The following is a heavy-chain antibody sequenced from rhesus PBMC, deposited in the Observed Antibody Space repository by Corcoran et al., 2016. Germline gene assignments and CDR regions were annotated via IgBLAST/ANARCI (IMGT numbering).Heavy chain of an antibody. J-gene: IGHJ4*01. CDR3: ARGGYNRDCDY. V-gene: IGHV4-173*01. D-gene: IGHD5-24*01. CDR2: ISVSGWSN. CDR1: GGSISSNY. Sequence: QVQLQESGPGLVKPSETLSLTCAVSGGSISSNYWSWIRQPPGKGLEWIGRISVSGWSNDYNPSLKRRVTIATDTSKNQFSVKLSAVTAADTAVYYCARGGYNRDCDYWGQGVLVTVSS.